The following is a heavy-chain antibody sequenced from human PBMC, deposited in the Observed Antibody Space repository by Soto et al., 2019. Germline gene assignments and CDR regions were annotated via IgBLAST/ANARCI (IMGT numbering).Heavy chain of an antibody. CDR1: GGSISSYY. CDR2: IYYSGST. Sequence: TSETLSLTCTVSGGSISSYYWSWIRQPPGKGLEWIGYIYYSGSTNYNPSLKSRVTISVDTSKNQFSLKLSSVTAADTAVYYCARALGYQLLYPLYYYGIDVWGQGTTVTVSS. J-gene: IGHJ6*02. CDR3: ARALGYQLLYPLYYYGIDV. V-gene: IGHV4-59*01. D-gene: IGHD2-2*02.